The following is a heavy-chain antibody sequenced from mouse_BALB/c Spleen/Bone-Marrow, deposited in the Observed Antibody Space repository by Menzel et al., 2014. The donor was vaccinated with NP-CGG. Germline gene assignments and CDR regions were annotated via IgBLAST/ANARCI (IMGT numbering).Heavy chain of an antibody. D-gene: IGHD2-10*02. Sequence: QVQLKESGAELVRPGASVKLSCRASGYTFTSYWTNWVKQRPEQGLEWIGRIDPYDSETHYNQKFKDKAILTVDKSSSTAYMQLSSLTSEDSAVYYCARGGYGNYGRFAYWGQGTLVTVSA. V-gene: IGHV1-52*01. CDR2: IDPYDSET. J-gene: IGHJ3*01. CDR1: GYTFTSYW. CDR3: ARGGYGNYGRFAY.